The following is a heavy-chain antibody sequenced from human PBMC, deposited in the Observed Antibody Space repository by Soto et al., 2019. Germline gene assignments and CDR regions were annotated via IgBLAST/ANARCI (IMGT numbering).Heavy chain of an antibody. V-gene: IGHV3-23*01. Sequence: VGTLRLSCAGSGFTLTRSVVSWVRQAPGKGLEWVSGLSAGGGGTYYADSVKGRFTISRDISKNTVYLQMNGLRVEDTAVYYLAKDMGQWLETCDYCRHGRRGTVSS. CDR2: LSAGGGGT. CDR3: AKDMGQWLETCDY. CDR1: GFTLTRSV. D-gene: IGHD6-19*01. J-gene: IGHJ4*01.